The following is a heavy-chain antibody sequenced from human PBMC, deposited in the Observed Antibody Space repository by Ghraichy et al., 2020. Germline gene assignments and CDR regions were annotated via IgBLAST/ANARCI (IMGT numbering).Heavy chain of an antibody. J-gene: IGHJ2*01. CDR3: ARAAIKPWYFDL. CDR2: IYYSGST. CDR1: GGSISSYY. D-gene: IGHD5-18*01. V-gene: IGHV4-59*01. Sequence: SETLSLTCTVSGGSISSYYWSWIRQPPGKGLEWIGYIYYSGSTNYNPSLKSRVTISVDTSKNQFSLKVSSVTAADTAVYHCARAAIKPWYFDLWGRGTLVTVSS.